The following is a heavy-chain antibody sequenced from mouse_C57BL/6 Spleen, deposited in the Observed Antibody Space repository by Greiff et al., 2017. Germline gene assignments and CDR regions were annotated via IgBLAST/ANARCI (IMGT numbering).Heavy chain of an antibody. Sequence: ELQRVESGGGLVQPGGSLSLSCAASGFTFTDYYMSLVRQPPGKALEWLGFIRNKANGYTTEYSASVKGRFTISRDNSQSILYLQMNALRAEDSATYYCARYTDYGSSYGYFDVWGTGTTVTGSS. CDR2: IRNKANGYTT. CDR3: ARYTDYGSSYGYFDV. V-gene: IGHV7-3*01. D-gene: IGHD1-1*01. J-gene: IGHJ1*03. CDR1: GFTFTDYY.